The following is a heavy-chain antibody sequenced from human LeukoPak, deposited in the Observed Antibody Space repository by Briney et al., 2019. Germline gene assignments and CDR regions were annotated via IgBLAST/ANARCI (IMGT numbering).Heavy chain of an antibody. CDR2: INGNGDTT. J-gene: IGHJ5*02. D-gene: IGHD1-7*01. CDR1: GFTFSGFS. CDR3: ARIGMENFYDL. Sequence: GGSLRLSCAGSGFTFSGFSMHWVRQAPGKGLEYVSAINGNGDTTYYADSVKGRFSISRDNSKNTLCLQMGNLRGEDMALYFCARIGMENFYDLWGQGTLVTVSA. V-gene: IGHV3-64*02.